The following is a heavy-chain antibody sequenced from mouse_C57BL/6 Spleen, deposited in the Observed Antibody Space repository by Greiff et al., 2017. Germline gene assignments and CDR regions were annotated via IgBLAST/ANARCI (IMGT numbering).Heavy chain of an antibody. D-gene: IGHD1-1*01. CDR3: AREGYYGSSWNFDY. CDR1: GYTFTSYW. Sequence: VQLQQPGAELVKPGASVKMSCKASGYTFTSYWITWVKQRPGQGLEWIGDIYPGSGSTNYNEKFKSKATLTVDTSSSTAYMQLSSLTSEDSAVYYCAREGYYGSSWNFDYWGQGTTLTVSS. CDR2: IYPGSGST. V-gene: IGHV1-55*01. J-gene: IGHJ2*01.